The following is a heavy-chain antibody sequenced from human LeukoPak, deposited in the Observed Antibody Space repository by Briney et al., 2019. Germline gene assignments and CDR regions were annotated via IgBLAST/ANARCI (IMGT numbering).Heavy chain of an antibody. CDR1: GGSISSYY. J-gene: IGHJ5*02. Sequence: SETLSLTCTVSGGSISSYYWSWIRQPPGKGLEWIGYIYYSGSTNYNPSLKSRVTISVDTSKNQFSLKLSSVTAADTAVYYCARVLSGSSWYGGRWFDPWGQGTLVSVSS. CDR2: IYYSGST. D-gene: IGHD6-13*01. CDR3: ARVLSGSSWYGGRWFDP. V-gene: IGHV4-59*01.